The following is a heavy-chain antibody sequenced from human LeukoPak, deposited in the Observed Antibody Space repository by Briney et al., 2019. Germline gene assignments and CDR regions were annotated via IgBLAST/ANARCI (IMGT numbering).Heavy chain of an antibody. J-gene: IGHJ4*02. CDR3: ASKWLVEFDY. Sequence: SETLSLTCTVSGGSISSSSYYWGWIRQPPGKGLEWIGSIYYSGSTYCNPSLKSRVTISVDTSKNQFSLKLSSVTAADTAVYYCASKWLVEFDYWGQGTLVTVSS. V-gene: IGHV4-39*01. CDR1: GGSISSSSYY. D-gene: IGHD6-19*01. CDR2: IYYSGST.